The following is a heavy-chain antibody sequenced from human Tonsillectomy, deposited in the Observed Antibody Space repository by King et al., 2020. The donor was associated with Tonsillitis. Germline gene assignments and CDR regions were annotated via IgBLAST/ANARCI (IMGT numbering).Heavy chain of an antibody. CDR2: ISDDGSNK. D-gene: IGHD3-3*01. V-gene: IGHV3-30-3*01. CDR3: ASGGTYYDFWSGSPF. CDR1: GFTFSSYA. J-gene: IGHJ4*02. Sequence: VQLVESGGGVVQPGRSLRLPCAASGFTFSSYALHWVRQAPGKGLEWVSVISDDGSNKAHADSVKGRFTISRDNSKNTLYLQMNSLRAEDTAVYYCASGGTYYDFWSGSPFWGQGILVTVSS.